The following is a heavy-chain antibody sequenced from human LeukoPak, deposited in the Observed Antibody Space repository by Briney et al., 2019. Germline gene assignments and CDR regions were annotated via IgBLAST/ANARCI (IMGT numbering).Heavy chain of an antibody. Sequence: SETLSLTCAVSGGSFSGYYWSRIRQPPGKGLEWIGYIFYRGTTNYDPSLKSRLSISVDTSKNQFSLRLTSVTAADTAVYYCARTPPRGGFDYWGQGALVTVPS. J-gene: IGHJ4*02. CDR1: GGSFSGYY. V-gene: IGHV4-59*01. CDR3: ARTPPRGGFDY. CDR2: IFYRGTT.